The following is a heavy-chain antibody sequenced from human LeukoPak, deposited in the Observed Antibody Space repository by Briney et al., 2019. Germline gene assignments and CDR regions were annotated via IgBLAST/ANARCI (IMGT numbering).Heavy chain of an antibody. CDR1: GFTFSNYW. CDR2: IKQDGSEK. CDR3: AREDDWNYEDY. V-gene: IGHV3-7*01. D-gene: IGHD1-7*01. J-gene: IGHJ4*02. Sequence: GGSLXLSCAASGFTFSNYWMSWVRQAPGKGLEWVANIKQDGSEKYFVNSVKGRFTISGDNAKNSLYLQMNSLRAEDTAIYYCAREDDWNYEDYWGQGTLVTVSS.